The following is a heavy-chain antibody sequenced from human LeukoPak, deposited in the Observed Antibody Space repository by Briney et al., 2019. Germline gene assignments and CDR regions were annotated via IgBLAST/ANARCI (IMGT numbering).Heavy chain of an antibody. V-gene: IGHV1-2*04. CDR3: ARASISERSSGWYY. D-gene: IGHD6-19*01. CDR2: INPNSGGT. CDR1: GYTFTGYY. J-gene: IGHJ4*02. Sequence: GASVKVSCKASGYTFTGYYMHWVRQAPGQGLEWMGWINPNSGGTNYAQKFQGWATMTRDTSISTAYMELSRLRSDDTAVYYCARASISERSSGWYYWGQGTLVTVSS.